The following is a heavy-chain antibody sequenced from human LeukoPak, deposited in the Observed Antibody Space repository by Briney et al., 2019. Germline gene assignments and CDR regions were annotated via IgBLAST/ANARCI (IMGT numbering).Heavy chain of an antibody. CDR3: ARARLGAYYYYMDV. J-gene: IGHJ6*03. CDR1: GGSISSHF. V-gene: IGHV4-59*11. Sequence: PSETLSLTCTVSGGSISSHFWSWIRQPPGKGLEWIGYILYNGNTNYNPSLRSRVTISVDTSKNQFSLKLSSVTAADTAVFYCARARLGAYYYYMDVWGKGTTVTVSS. CDR2: ILYNGNT. D-gene: IGHD5/OR15-5a*01.